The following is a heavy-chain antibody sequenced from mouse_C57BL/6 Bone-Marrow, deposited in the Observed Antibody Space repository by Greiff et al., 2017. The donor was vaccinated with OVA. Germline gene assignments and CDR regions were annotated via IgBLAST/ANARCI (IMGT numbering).Heavy chain of an antibody. CDR2: INSDGGST. CDR1: EYEFPSHD. Sequence: EVHLVESGGGLVQPGESLKLSCESNEYEFPSHDMSWVRKTPEKRLELVAAINSDGGSTYYPDTMERRFIISRDNTKKTRYLQMSSLRSEDTALYYCARRGGYYDWYFDVWGTGTTVTVSS. CDR3: ARRGGYYDWYFDV. V-gene: IGHV5-2*01. J-gene: IGHJ1*03. D-gene: IGHD2-3*01.